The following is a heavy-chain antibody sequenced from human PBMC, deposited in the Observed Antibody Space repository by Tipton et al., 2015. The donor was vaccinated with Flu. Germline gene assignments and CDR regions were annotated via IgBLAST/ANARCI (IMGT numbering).Heavy chain of an antibody. V-gene: IGHV3-66*02. CDR1: GFTVSSKY. CDR2: IYRGGTT. Sequence: VQLVQSGGGLVQPGGSLRLSCAASGFTVSSKYMGWVRQAPGKGLQWVSVIYRGGTTYVADSVKGRCTISRDNSKNTLYLQWNSLTTEDTAVYYCATLGNSGTDGVDIWGQGTMVTISS. D-gene: IGHD5-12*01. CDR3: ATLGNSGTDGVDI. J-gene: IGHJ3*02.